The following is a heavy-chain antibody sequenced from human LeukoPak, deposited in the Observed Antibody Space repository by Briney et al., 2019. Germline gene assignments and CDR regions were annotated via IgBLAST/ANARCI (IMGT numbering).Heavy chain of an antibody. Sequence: GGSLRLSCAASGFTITTYAVNWVRQAPGKGLEWVSGIGGGGTEYYADSVKGRLIISSDSSQNLVHLQMNSPTVEDTAVYCARAQRALDYWGQGTLVTVSS. CDR3: ARAQRALDY. CDR2: IGGGGTE. J-gene: IGHJ4*02. V-gene: IGHV3-23*01. CDR1: GFTITTYA. D-gene: IGHD1-1*01.